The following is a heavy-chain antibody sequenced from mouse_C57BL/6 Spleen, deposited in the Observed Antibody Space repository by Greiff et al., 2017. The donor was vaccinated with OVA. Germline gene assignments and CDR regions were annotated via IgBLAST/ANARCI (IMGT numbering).Heavy chain of an antibody. D-gene: IGHD4-1*01. CDR2: ISSGGSYT. CDR1: GFTFSSYG. J-gene: IGHJ2*01. Sequence: EVQLVESGGDLVKPGGSLKLSCAASGFTFSSYGMSWVRQTPDKRLEWVATISSGGSYTYYPDSVKGRFTISRDNAKNTLYLQMSSLKSEDTAMYDWATNWDYWGKGTTLTVSS. CDR3: ATNWDY. V-gene: IGHV5-6*01.